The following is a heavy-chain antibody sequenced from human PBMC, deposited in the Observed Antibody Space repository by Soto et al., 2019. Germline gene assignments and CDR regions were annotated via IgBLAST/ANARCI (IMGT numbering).Heavy chain of an antibody. Sequence: QVQLQESGPGLVKPSENLSLTCTVSGDSIRNFYWSWIRQPAGKGLEWIGRIYSSGSTDYNASLKSRVSLSVDRSNNQFFLRLTSVTAEDTAVYYCVRDCSGGGCYSDYGMDVWGQGTTVTVSS. D-gene: IGHD2-15*01. CDR2: IYSSGST. CDR3: VRDCSGGGCYSDYGMDV. V-gene: IGHV4-4*07. CDR1: GDSIRNFY. J-gene: IGHJ6*02.